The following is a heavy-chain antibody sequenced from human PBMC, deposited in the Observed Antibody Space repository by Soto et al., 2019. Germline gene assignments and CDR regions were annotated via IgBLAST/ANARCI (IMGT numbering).Heavy chain of an antibody. CDR2: IIPIFGTA. CDR3: AREVVRVAGTRWFDP. J-gene: IGHJ5*02. Sequence: SVKVSCKASGGTFSSYAISWVRQAPGQGLEWMGGIIPIFGTANYAQKFQGRVTITADESTSTAYMELRSLRSDDTAVYYCAREVVRVAGTRWFDPWGQGTLVTVSS. D-gene: IGHD6-19*01. V-gene: IGHV1-69*13. CDR1: GGTFSSYA.